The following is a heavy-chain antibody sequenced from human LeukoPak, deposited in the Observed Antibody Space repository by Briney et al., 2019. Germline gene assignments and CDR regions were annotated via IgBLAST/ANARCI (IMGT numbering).Heavy chain of an antibody. CDR1: GGSISSYY. V-gene: IGHV4-59*12. CDR2: IYYSGST. J-gene: IGHJ4*02. Sequence: PSETLSLTCTVSGGSISSYYWSWIRQPPGKGLEWIGYIYYSGSTNYNPSLKSRVTISVDTSKNQFSLKLSSVTAADTAVYYCARLIAVAGVDYWGQGTLVTVSS. D-gene: IGHD6-19*01. CDR3: ARLIAVAGVDY.